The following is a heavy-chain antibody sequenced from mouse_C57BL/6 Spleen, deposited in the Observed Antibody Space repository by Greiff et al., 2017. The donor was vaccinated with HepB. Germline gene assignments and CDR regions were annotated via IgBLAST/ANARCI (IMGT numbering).Heavy chain of an antibody. Sequence: VQLQQSGPELVKPGASVKISCKASGYTFTDYYMNWVKQSHGKSLEWIGDINPNNGGTSYNQKFKGKATLTVDKSSSTAYMELRSLTSEDSAVYYCAELGRGFAYWGQGTLVTVSA. D-gene: IGHD4-1*01. J-gene: IGHJ3*01. CDR2: INPNNGGT. CDR3: AELGRGFAY. V-gene: IGHV1-26*01. CDR1: GYTFTDYY.